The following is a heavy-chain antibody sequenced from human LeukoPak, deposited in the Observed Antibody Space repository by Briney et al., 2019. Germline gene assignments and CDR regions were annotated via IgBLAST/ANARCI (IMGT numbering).Heavy chain of an antibody. Sequence: GGSLRLSCAASGFTFSNYAMSWVRQAPGKGLEWVSAISGSGGSTYYADSVKGRFTISRDNSKNTLYLQMNSLRAEDTAVYYCAKGAAVPYYYYYMDVWGKGTTVTVSS. CDR3: AKGAAVPYYYYYMDV. CDR2: ISGSGGST. CDR1: GFTFSNYA. V-gene: IGHV3-23*01. D-gene: IGHD6-19*01. J-gene: IGHJ6*03.